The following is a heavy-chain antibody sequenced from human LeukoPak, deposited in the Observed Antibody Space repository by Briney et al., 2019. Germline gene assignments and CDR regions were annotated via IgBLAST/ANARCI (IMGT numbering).Heavy chain of an antibody. Sequence: SETLSLTCTVSGGSISSGGYYWSWIRQHPGKGLEWIGYIYYSGSTYYNPSLKSRVTISVDTSKNQFSLKLSSVTAADTAVYYCAATGGPIPYYYGMDVWGQGTTVTVSS. CDR1: GGSISSGGYY. J-gene: IGHJ6*02. CDR3: AATGGPIPYYYGMDV. CDR2: IYYSGST. D-gene: IGHD1-26*01. V-gene: IGHV4-31*03.